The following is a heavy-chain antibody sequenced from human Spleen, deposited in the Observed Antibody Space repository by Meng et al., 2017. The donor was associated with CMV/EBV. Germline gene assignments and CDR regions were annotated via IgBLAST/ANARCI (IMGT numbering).Heavy chain of an antibody. CDR1: GGSLISTVYY. D-gene: IGHD1-14*01. CDR2: IYYSGST. Sequence: SETLSLTCTVSGGSLISTVYYWAWLRQPPGKELEWIGSIYYSGSTYYNPSLKSRLTISVDTAKTQFSLDLSSVTAADTAIYYCARVPRTSAKPHFDYWGQGTLVTVSS. V-gene: IGHV4-39*02. J-gene: IGHJ4*02. CDR3: ARVPRTSAKPHFDY.